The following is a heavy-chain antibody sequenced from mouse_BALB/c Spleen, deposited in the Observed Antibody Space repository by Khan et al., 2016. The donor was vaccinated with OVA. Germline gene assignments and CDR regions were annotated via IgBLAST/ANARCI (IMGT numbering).Heavy chain of an antibody. D-gene: IGHD1-1*01. CDR3: ARVYGGDFDY. CDR1: GYSITSDYA. V-gene: IGHV3-2*02. Sequence: VQLKQSGPGLVKPSQSLSLTCTVTGYSITSDYAWNWIRQFQGNKLEWMGLISYSGNTNYNPYLKSRISITRDTSENQFFLQLNSVTTEDTATYYCARVYGGDFDYWGQGTTLTVSS. CDR2: ISYSGNT. J-gene: IGHJ2*01.